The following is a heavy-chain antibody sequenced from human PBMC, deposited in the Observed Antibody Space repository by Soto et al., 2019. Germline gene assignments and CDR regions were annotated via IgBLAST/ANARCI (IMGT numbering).Heavy chain of an antibody. J-gene: IGHJ6*02. CDR3: AKDLQAYGDYNSYHYGMDV. CDR2: ISYDGQNK. Sequence: QVQLVESGGGVVPPGGSLRLSCAASGFTFTTFGIHWVRQAPGKGLEWVALISYDGQNKYYSDSVKGRFSISRDNYKNTLSLQMNSLRAEDTAVYYCAKDLQAYGDYNSYHYGMDVWGQGTTVSVSS. CDR1: GFTFTTFG. V-gene: IGHV3-30*18. D-gene: IGHD4-17*01.